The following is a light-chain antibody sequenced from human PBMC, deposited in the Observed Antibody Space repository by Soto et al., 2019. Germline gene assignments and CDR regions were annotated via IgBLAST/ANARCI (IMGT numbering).Light chain of an antibody. V-gene: IGLV7-43*01. CDR1: TGAVTSGYY. J-gene: IGLJ2*01. CDR3: LLYYGGARV. CDR2: STN. Sequence: QAVVTQEPSLTVSPGGTVTLTCASSTGAVTSGYYPNWFQQKPGQAPRSLIYSTNNKQSWTPARFSGSLLGGKAALTLSCVQPEDEAEYYCLLYYGGARVFGGGTKLTVL.